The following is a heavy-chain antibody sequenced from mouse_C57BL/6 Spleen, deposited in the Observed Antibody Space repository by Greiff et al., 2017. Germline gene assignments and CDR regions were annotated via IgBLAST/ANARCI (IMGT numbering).Heavy chain of an antibody. CDR2: ISSGGSYT. V-gene: IGHV5-6*01. D-gene: IGHD1-1*01. J-gene: IGHJ1*03. Sequence: EVQGVESGGDLVKPGGSLKLSCAASGFTFSSYGMSWVRQTPDKRLEWVATISSGGSYTYYPDSVKGRFTISRDNAKNTLYLQMSSLKSEDTAMYYCARLPLYYGSSYGYFDVWGTGTTVTVSS. CDR1: GFTFSSYG. CDR3: ARLPLYYGSSYGYFDV.